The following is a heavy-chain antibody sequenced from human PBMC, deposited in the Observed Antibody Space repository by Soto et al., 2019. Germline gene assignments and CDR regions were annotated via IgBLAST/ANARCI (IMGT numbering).Heavy chain of an antibody. J-gene: IGHJ4*02. CDR1: GFTFGDYA. CDR2: IRSKAQGGTA. D-gene: IGHD2-21*01. Sequence: GGSLRLSCTASGFTFGDYAMSWVRQAPGKGLEWVGFIRSKAQGGTAQYAASVKGRFIILRDDSKSIAYLQMNSLKTEDAAVYYCTRFPISQGLFDYWGQGTLVTVSS. CDR3: TRFPISQGLFDY. V-gene: IGHV3-49*04.